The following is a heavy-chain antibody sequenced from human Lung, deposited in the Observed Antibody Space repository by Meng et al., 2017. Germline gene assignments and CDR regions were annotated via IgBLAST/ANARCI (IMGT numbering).Heavy chain of an antibody. CDR3: AKEAAMAS. Sequence: VRLMKSGGGLVHPVGSLRLHCAASVFTFTAFSMTWVRQAPGKGLEWVSTISSTGDSTFYPDSVKGRFIVSRDNSKNTLYLQMNSLRAEDTAIYYCAKEAAMASWGQGTLVTVSS. V-gene: IGHV3-23*01. D-gene: IGHD5-18*01. CDR1: VFTFTAFS. CDR2: ISSTGDST. J-gene: IGHJ5*02.